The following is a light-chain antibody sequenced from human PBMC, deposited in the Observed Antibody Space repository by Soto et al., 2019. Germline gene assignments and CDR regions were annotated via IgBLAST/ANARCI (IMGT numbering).Light chain of an antibody. CDR3: QQYNKWPQ. CDR1: QSVSNK. CDR2: GTS. J-gene: IGKJ4*02. V-gene: IGKV3-15*01. Sequence: EIVMTRSPGTLSVSPGERSTLFCRASQSVSNKLAWYQQKPGQSPRLIIYGTSTRATGIPARFSGSGSGTDFTLTISSLQSEDFAIYYCQQYNKWPQFGGGTKVDIK.